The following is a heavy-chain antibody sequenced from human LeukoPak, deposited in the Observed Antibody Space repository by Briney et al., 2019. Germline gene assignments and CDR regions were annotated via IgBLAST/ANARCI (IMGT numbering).Heavy chain of an antibody. CDR1: GGSISSYY. CDR3: ARQKVRGYSDFDY. CDR2: IYYSGST. V-gene: IGHV4-59*01. Sequence: PSETLSLTCTVSGGSISSYYWSWIRQPPGKGREWIGYIYYSGSTNYNPSLKSRVTISVDTSKNQFSLKLSSVTAADTAVYYCARQKVRGYSDFDYWGQGTLVTVSS. J-gene: IGHJ4*02. D-gene: IGHD5-18*01.